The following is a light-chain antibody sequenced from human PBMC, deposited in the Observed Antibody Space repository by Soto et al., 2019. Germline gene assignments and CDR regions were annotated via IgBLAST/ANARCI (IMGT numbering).Light chain of an antibody. J-gene: IGLJ1*01. CDR3: SSSAGTSILYV. CDR1: SSDVGGYDY. Sequence: QSVLTQPPSASGSPGQSVTISCTGSSSDVGGYDYVSWYQQHPGKAPQLLIYEVTKRPSGVPDRFSGSKSGNTASLTVSGLQAEDEADYYCSSSAGTSILYVFGGGTKVTVL. CDR2: EVT. V-gene: IGLV2-8*01.